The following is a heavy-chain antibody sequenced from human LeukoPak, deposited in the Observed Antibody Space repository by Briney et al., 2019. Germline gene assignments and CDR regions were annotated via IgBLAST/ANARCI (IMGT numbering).Heavy chain of an antibody. J-gene: IGHJ4*02. CDR2: ISGSGGST. V-gene: IGHV3-23*01. CDR1: GFTFSNSA. D-gene: IGHD3-10*01. Sequence: GGSLRLSCAASGFTFSNSAMSWVRQAPGKGLEWVSVISGSGGSTYYADFVKGRFTISRDNSKNTLYLQMNSLRAGDTAVYYCAKNQYWGSGRGFNDCWGQGTLVTVSS. CDR3: AKNQYWGSGRGFNDC.